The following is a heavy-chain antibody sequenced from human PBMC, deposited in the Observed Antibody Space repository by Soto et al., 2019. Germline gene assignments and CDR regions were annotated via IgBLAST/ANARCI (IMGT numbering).Heavy chain of an antibody. CDR2: ISAYNGNT. V-gene: IGHV1-18*01. CDR1: GYTFTSDG. Sequence: QVQLVHSGAEVKKPGASVKVSCKASGYTFTSDGISWVRQAPGQWLEWMGWISAYNGNTNYAPKLQGRVTMTTATSTSTADMELRSLRSDDPAVYYCARAVAGLLFSVYWGTGTLVTVS. J-gene: IGHJ4*01. CDR3: ARAVAGLLFSVY. D-gene: IGHD6-19*01.